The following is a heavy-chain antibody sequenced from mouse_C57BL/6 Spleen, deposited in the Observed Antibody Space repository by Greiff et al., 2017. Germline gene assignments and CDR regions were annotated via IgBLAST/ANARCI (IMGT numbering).Heavy chain of an antibody. J-gene: IGHJ2*01. V-gene: IGHV1-82*01. CDR3: ARGREVDY. Sequence: VQLQQSGPELVKPGASVKISCKASGYAFSSSWMNWVKQRPGKGLEWIGRIYPGDGDTNYNGKFKGKATLTADKSSSTAYMQLSSLTSEDSAVYFCARGREVDYWGQGTTLTVSS. CDR2: IYPGDGDT. CDR1: GYAFSSSW.